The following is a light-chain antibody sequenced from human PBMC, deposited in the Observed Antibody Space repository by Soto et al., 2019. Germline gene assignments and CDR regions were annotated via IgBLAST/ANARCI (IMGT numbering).Light chain of an antibody. CDR3: AVWDDSLNGYV. Sequence: QSVLTQPPSASGTPGQRVTISCFGSSSNIGSNTVNWYRQLQGTAPKLLIYSNDQRPSGVPDRLSGSKSGTSASLAISGLQSEDEAEYYCAVWDDSLNGYVFGTGTKVTVL. CDR2: SND. J-gene: IGLJ1*01. V-gene: IGLV1-44*01. CDR1: SSNIGSNT.